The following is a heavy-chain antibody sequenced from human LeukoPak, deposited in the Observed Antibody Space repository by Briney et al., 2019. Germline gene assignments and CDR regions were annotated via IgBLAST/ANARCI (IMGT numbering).Heavy chain of an antibody. Sequence: GASVKVSCKASGYTFTSYGISWVRQAPGQGLEWMGWISAYNGNTNYAQKLQGRVTMTTDTSTSTAYMELRSLRSDGTAVYYCARDFARFGELLSHDYWGQGTLVTVSS. CDR2: ISAYNGNT. V-gene: IGHV1-18*01. D-gene: IGHD3-10*01. J-gene: IGHJ4*02. CDR1: GYTFTSYG. CDR3: ARDFARFGELLSHDY.